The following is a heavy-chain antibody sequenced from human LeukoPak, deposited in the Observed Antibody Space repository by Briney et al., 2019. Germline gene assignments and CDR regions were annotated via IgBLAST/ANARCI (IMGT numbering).Heavy chain of an antibody. D-gene: IGHD2-2*01. CDR2: ISSSSSYI. J-gene: IGHJ4*02. CDR3: ARDCSSTSCYLITPYDY. CDR1: GFTFSSYS. Sequence: LGGSLRLSCAASGFTFSSYSMNWVRQAPGKGLEWVSSISSSSSYIYYADSVKGRFTISRDNAKNSLYLQMNSLRAEDTAVYYCARDCSSTSCYLITPYDYWGQGTLVTVSS. V-gene: IGHV3-21*01.